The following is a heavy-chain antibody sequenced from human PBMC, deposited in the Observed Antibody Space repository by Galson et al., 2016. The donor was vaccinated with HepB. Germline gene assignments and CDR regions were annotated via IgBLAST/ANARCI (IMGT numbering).Heavy chain of an antibody. V-gene: IGHV4-31*01. Sequence: TLSLTCTVSGGSMSTTGCYWSWIRQHPGKGVEWIGDIYHSGSTFSNPSLNSLLTLSVDTSKNQFSLKLSLETAADSAVYYCAKRTAGGAFDIWGQGKMVSVSS. CDR2: IYHSGST. D-gene: IGHD1-1*01. J-gene: IGHJ3*02. CDR3: AKRTAGGAFDI. CDR1: GGSMSTTGCY.